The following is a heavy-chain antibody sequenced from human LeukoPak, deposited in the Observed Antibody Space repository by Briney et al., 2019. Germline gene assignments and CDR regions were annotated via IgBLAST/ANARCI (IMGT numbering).Heavy chain of an antibody. CDR3: ARIIVGATKDAFDI. CDR1: GYSFTSYW. J-gene: IGHJ3*02. V-gene: IGHV5-51*01. CDR2: SYPGDSDT. Sequence: ESLLISCIGSGYSFTSYWIGRVRPLPRKGLEWMGVSYPGDSDTRYSPSFQGQVTISDDKSINTAYLQWSSLKASDTAMYYCARIIVGATKDAFDIWGQGTMVTVSS. D-gene: IGHD1-26*01.